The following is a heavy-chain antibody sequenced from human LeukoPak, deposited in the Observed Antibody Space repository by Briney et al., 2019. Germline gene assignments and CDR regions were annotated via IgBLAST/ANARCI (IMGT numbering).Heavy chain of an antibody. Sequence: GGSLRLSCAASGFTFSSYWMHWVRQAPGKGLVWVSRINSDGTSTSYADSVKGRFTISRDNAKNTLYLQMNSLRAEDTAVYYCARREGSGGYDDWFDPWGQGTLVAVSS. V-gene: IGHV3-74*01. J-gene: IGHJ5*02. CDR3: ARREGSGGYDDWFDP. CDR2: INSDGTST. D-gene: IGHD5-12*01. CDR1: GFTFSSYW.